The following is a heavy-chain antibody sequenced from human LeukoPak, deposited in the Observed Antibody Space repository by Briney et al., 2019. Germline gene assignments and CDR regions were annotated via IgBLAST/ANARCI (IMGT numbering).Heavy chain of an antibody. CDR1: GYTFTSYG. CDR3: TRFSWYDVLTGYGATANGMDV. J-gene: IGHJ6*02. CDR2: ISAYNGNT. Sequence: GASVKVSCKASGYTFTSYGISWVRQAPGQGLEWMGWISAYNGNTNYAQKFQGRVTMTTNTSISTAYLGLNSLTSEDTAVYYCTRFSWYDVLTGYGATANGMDVWGPGTAVTVSS. D-gene: IGHD3-9*01. V-gene: IGHV1-18*01.